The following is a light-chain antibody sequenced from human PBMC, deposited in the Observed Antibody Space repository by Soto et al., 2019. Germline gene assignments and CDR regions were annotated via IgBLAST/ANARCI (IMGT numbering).Light chain of an antibody. V-gene: IGKV1-33*01. J-gene: IGKJ3*01. CDR3: HQYVSLPFT. CDR1: QDISNY. CDR2: DAS. Sequence: DIQMTQSPSSLSASVGDRVTITCQASQDISNYLNWYQQKLGKAPKLLIYDASNLETGVPSRFSGSVSGTDFTFTISSLQPEDIGTYYCHQYVSLPFTFGPGTRVDI.